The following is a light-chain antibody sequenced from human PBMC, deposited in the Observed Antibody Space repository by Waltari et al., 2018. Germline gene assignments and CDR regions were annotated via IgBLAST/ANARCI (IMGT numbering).Light chain of an antibody. V-gene: IGLV2-14*03. CDR1: SSDAGGHNY. CDR2: AVN. J-gene: IGLJ1*01. CDR3: LSYTSASTSYV. Sequence: QSALTQPASVSGSPGQSITISCTGTSSDAGGHNYVSWYQQHPGKVPRLVIFAVNKRPAGVYNRFSGYNSANTASLTISGFQAEDEADYYCLSYTSASTSYVFGTGTKVTVL.